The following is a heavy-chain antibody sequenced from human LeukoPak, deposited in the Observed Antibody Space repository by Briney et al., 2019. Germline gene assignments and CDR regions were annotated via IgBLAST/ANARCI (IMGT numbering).Heavy chain of an antibody. V-gene: IGHV3-7*01. Sequence: GGSLRLSCAASGFTLSNYWMSWVRQAPGKGLEWVANIDQDGSDKYYVDSVKGRFTISRDNAKKSLYLQMNSLRAEDTAIYYCAWYGVTHGLDVWGQGTRSPSP. CDR2: IDQDGSDK. CDR3: AWYGVTHGLDV. CDR1: GFTLSNYW. J-gene: IGHJ6*02. D-gene: IGHD3-10*01.